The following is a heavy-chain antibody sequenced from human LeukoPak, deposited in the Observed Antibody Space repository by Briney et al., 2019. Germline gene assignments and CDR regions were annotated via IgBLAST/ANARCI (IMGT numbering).Heavy chain of an antibody. CDR1: GFSVTTDSYC. D-gene: IGHD3-10*01. V-gene: IGHV4-61*01. CDR3: ARDHFGSLDS. J-gene: IGHJ4*02. CDR2: DYCGGNT. Sequence: PSETLSLTCTVSGFSVTTDSYCWGWIRQPPGKGLEWIGYDYCGGNTNYDPSLKRRVTISVDTSKNQFSLTLTSVTAADTAVYFCARDHFGSLDSWGQGIPVTVSS.